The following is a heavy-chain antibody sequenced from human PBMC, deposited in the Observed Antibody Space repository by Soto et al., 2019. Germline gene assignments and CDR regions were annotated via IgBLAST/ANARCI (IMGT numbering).Heavy chain of an antibody. CDR1: GGSFSGYY. CDR2: VNHSGST. D-gene: IGHD3-10*01. Sequence: PSETLSLTCAVYGGSFSGYYWSRIRQPPGKGLEWIGEVNHSGSTNYNPSLKSRVTISVDTSKNQFSLKLSSVTAADTAVYYCASRSSGSTGPWFDPWGQGTLVTVSS. J-gene: IGHJ5*02. V-gene: IGHV4-34*01. CDR3: ASRSSGSTGPWFDP.